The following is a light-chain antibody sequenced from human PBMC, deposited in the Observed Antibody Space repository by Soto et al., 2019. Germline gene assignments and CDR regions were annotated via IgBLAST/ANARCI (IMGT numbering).Light chain of an antibody. V-gene: IGKV3-15*01. CDR2: AAS. J-gene: IGKJ2*01. CDR1: HSVGSS. Sequence: EIVMTQSPGTLSVSPGERVTLSCRASHSVGSSLAWYQQKPGQAPRLLIFAASTRVTGVPPRFSGSGSGTDFTLAISSLQSEDFAVYYCQQYINWPPTFTFGQGTKLEIK. CDR3: QQYINWPPTFT.